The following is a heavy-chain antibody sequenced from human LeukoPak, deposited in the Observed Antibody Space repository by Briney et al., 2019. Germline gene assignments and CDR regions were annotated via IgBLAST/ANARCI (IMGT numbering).Heavy chain of an antibody. CDR1: GLMFSSYG. CDR2: ICYDGSNK. J-gene: IGHJ3*02. CDR3: ATDRAVYSDSRGYSPDAFDI. D-gene: IGHD3-22*01. Sequence: GGSLRLSCAASGLMFSSYGMNWVGQAPGKGVEWVAGICYDGSNKNYEDSVRGGFTISRDNEKNTVYIQMNNMREEDTALNYCATDRAVYSDSRGYSPDAFDICGQGTMVPVSS. V-gene: IGHV3-33*01.